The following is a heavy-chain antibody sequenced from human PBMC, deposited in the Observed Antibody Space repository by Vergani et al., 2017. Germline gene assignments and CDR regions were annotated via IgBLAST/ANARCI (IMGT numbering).Heavy chain of an antibody. J-gene: IGHJ5*02. CDR3: ARAGGEAARRGFVWFDP. Sequence: QVQLQQWGAGLLKPSETLSLTCAVYGGSFSGYYWSWIRQPPGKGLEWIGEINHSGSTNYNPSPKSRVTISVDTSKTQFSLELSSGTAADTAVYYCARAGGEAARRGFVWFDPWGQGTLVTVSS. CDR2: INHSGST. D-gene: IGHD6-6*01. V-gene: IGHV4-34*01. CDR1: GGSFSGYY.